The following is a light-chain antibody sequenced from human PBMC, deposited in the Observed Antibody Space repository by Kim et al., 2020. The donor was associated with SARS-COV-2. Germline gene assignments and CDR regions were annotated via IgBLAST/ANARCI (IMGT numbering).Light chain of an antibody. CDR2: END. V-gene: IGLV6-57*03. CDR3: QSFDSSTHSWV. J-gene: IGLJ3*02. CDR1: SGSMASNY. Sequence: VTISCTRTSGSMASNYVQCYQQRPGSAPTTMIYENDRRPSGVPDRFSGSTDSSSNSASLTISGLKTEDEADYSCQSFDSSTHSWVFGGGTQLTVL.